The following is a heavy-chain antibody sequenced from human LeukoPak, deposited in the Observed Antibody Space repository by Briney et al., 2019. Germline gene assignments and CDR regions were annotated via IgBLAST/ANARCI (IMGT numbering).Heavy chain of an antibody. CDR1: GDSVSSNSAA. V-gene: IGHV6-1*01. Sequence: SQTLSLTCAISGDSVSSNSAAWNWIRQSPSRGLEWLGRTYYRSKWYNDYAVTVKSRITINPDTSKNQFSLQLDSVTPEDTAVYYCCHSLSGRTGAFDIWGRGTVVTVSS. D-gene: IGHD2-21*01. J-gene: IGHJ3*02. CDR2: TYYRSKWYN. CDR3: CHSLSGRTGAFDI.